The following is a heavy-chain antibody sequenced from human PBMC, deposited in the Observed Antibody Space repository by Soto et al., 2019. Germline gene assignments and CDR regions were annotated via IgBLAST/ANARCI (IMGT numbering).Heavy chain of an antibody. CDR3: AKTTYYDILTGGTLYYYYYGMDV. D-gene: IGHD3-9*01. CDR2: IIPIFGTA. J-gene: IGHJ6*02. V-gene: IGHV1-69*13. CDR1: GGTFSSYA. Sequence: SVKVSCKASGGTFSSYAISWVRQAPGQGLEWMGGIIPIFGTANYAQKFQGRVTITADESTSTAYMELSSLRSEDTAVYYCAKTTYYDILTGGTLYYYYYGMDVWGQGTTVTVSS.